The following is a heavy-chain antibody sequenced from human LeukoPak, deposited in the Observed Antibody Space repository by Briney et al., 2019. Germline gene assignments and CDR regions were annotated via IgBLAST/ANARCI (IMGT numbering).Heavy chain of an antibody. D-gene: IGHD6-13*01. J-gene: IGHJ4*02. Sequence: KPSETLSLTCTVSGGSISSSSYYWGWIRQPPGKGLEWIGSIYYSGSTYYNPSLKSRVTISVDTSKNQFSLKLSSVTAADTAVYYCARGSTLAAAGTMDYWGQGTLVTVSS. CDR3: ARGSTLAAAGTMDY. V-gene: IGHV4-39*07. CDR2: IYYSGST. CDR1: GGSISSSSYY.